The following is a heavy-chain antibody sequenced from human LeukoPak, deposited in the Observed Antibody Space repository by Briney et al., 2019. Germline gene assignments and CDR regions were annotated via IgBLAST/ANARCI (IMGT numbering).Heavy chain of an antibody. CDR3: ARTGYYDSSGCYY. J-gene: IGHJ4*02. CDR1: GGSISSSSYY. Sequence: KASETLSLTCTVSGGSISSSSYYWGWIRQPPGKGLEWIGSIYYSGSTYYNLSLKSRVTISVDTSKNQFSLKLSSVTAADTAVYYCARTGYYDSSGCYYWGQGTLVTVSS. V-gene: IGHV4-39*01. CDR2: IYYSGST. D-gene: IGHD3-22*01.